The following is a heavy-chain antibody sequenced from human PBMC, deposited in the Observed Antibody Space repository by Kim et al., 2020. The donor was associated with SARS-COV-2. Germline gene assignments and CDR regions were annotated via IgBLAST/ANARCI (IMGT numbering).Heavy chain of an antibody. CDR2: INAGNGNT. CDR3: ARVIVGATNREGAMDV. Sequence: ASVKVSCKASGYTFTSYAMHWVRQAPGQRLEWMGWINAGNGNTKYSQKFQGRVTITRDTSASTAYMELSSLRSEDTAVYYCARVIVGATNREGAMDVWGQGTTVTVSS. V-gene: IGHV1-3*01. D-gene: IGHD1-26*01. J-gene: IGHJ6*02. CDR1: GYTFTSYA.